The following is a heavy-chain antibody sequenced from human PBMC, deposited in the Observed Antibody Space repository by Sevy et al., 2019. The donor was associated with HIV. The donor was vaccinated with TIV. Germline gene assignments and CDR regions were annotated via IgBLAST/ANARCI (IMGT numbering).Heavy chain of an antibody. D-gene: IGHD6-13*01. CDR1: GYTFTSYG. V-gene: IGHV1-18*01. Sequence: ASVKVSCKASGYTFTSYGISWVRQAPGQGLEWMGGISAYNGSTNYAQKLQGRVTMTTDTSTSTAYTELRSLRSDDTAVYYCARDRAAGDYCGMAVWGQGTTVLVSS. CDR2: ISAYNGST. J-gene: IGHJ6*02. CDR3: ARDRAAGDYCGMAV.